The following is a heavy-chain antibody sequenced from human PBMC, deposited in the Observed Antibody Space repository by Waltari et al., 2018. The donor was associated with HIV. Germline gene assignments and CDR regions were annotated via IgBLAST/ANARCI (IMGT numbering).Heavy chain of an antibody. CDR3: ARAGGAWNRFDY. J-gene: IGHJ4*02. V-gene: IGHV3-7*01. Sequence: EVQLVESGGGLVQPGGSLRLSCAASGFTCRNHWMTWVRQDPGKGLEWLANINPDGSETYHVDSAKGRFTISRDNAKNSLYLQMNSLRVEDTAVYYCARAGGAWNRFDYWGQGTLVTVSS. CDR2: INPDGSET. D-gene: IGHD1-1*01. CDR1: GFTCRNHW.